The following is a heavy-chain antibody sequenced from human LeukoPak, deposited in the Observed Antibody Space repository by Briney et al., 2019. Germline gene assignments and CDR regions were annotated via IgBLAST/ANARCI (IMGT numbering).Heavy chain of an antibody. J-gene: IGHJ4*02. V-gene: IGHV3-23*01. CDR1: ELMFSSYA. CDR2: ISGSGGST. CDR3: AKDPNYYDSSGYYDY. Sequence: GSLRLSCAASELMFSSYAMSWVRQAPGKGLEWVSAISGSGGSTYYADSVKGRFTISRDNSKNTLYLQMNSLRAEDTAVYYCAKDPNYYDSSGYYDYWGQGTLVTVSS. D-gene: IGHD3-22*01.